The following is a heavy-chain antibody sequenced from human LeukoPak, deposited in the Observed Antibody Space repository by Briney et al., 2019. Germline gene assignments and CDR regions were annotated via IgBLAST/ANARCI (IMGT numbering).Heavy chain of an antibody. D-gene: IGHD3-9*01. CDR1: GFTFSSYA. Sequence: PGGSLRLSCAASGFTFSSYAMSWVRQAPGKGLEWVSAISGSGGSTYYADSVKGRFTISRDNSKNTLYLQMNSLRAEDTAVYYCAKDRSPFYDILTGYYDAFDIWGQGTMVTVSS. J-gene: IGHJ3*02. V-gene: IGHV3-23*01. CDR3: AKDRSPFYDILTGYYDAFDI. CDR2: ISGSGGST.